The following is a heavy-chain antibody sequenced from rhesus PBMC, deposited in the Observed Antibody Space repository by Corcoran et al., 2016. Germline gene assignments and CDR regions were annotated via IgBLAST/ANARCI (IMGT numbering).Heavy chain of an antibody. J-gene: IGHJ4*01. CDR2: IYGSSTST. Sequence: QVQLQESGPGVVKPSETLSLTCAVSGGSISDSYRWSWIRQPPGKGLGWIGYIYGSSTSTNYNPSRKSRGTIDKDTDKNQCYLKLSSVTAADTAGYYWARKGRPIDYWGQGVLVTVSS. D-gene: IGHD1-44*02. CDR1: GGSISDSYR. CDR3: ARKGRPIDY. V-gene: IGHV4S10*01.